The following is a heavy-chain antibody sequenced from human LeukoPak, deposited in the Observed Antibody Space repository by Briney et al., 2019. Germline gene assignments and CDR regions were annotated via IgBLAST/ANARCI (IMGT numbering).Heavy chain of an antibody. Sequence: SETLSLTCTVPGGPISSYYWSWIRQPPGKGLEWIGYIYYSGSTNYNPSLKSRVTISVDTSKNQFSLKLSSVTAADTAVYYCASTYYYDSSGYYWGQGTLVTVSS. CDR2: IYYSGST. CDR1: GGPISSYY. CDR3: ASTYYYDSSGYY. D-gene: IGHD3-22*01. J-gene: IGHJ4*02. V-gene: IGHV4-59*08.